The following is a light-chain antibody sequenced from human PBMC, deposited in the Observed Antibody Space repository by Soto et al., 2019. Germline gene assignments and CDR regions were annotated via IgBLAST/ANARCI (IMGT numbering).Light chain of an antibody. V-gene: IGKV3D-15*01. J-gene: IGKJ2*01. CDR3: QQYNSWPRT. CDR2: AAS. Sequence: EIVMAQSPATLSVSPGERATLSCRASQTVGGNLAWYQQKPGQTPRLVIYAASTRATGIPSRFSGSGSGTDFTLTISSLQSEDFAVYYCQQYNSWPRTFGQGTKVEIE. CDR1: QTVGGN.